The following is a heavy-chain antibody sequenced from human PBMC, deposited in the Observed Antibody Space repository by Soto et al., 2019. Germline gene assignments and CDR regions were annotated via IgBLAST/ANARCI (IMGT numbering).Heavy chain of an antibody. CDR1: GFTFRSYG. CDR2: IWNDGSER. CDR3: AKGADSSGYYNFDY. J-gene: IGHJ4*02. D-gene: IGHD3-22*01. Sequence: GGSLRLSCAASGFTFRSYGMHWVRQAPGKGLEWVAVIWNDGSERYYADSVKGRFTISRDNSKNTLDLQMNSLRAEDTAVYYCAKGADSSGYYNFDYWGQGTLVTVSS. V-gene: IGHV3-33*06.